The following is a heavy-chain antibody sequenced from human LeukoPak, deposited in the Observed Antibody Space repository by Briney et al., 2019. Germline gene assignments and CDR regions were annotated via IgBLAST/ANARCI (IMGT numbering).Heavy chain of an antibody. J-gene: IGHJ4*02. CDR2: ISYDGSNK. CDR1: GFTFSSYA. V-gene: IGHV3-30-3*01. Sequence: GRSLRLSCAASGFTFSSYAMHWVRQAPGKGLEWVAVISYDGSNKYYADSVKGRFTISRDNSKNTLYLQMNSLRAEDTAVYYCAKDRANYYDSSGYSDYWGQGTLVTVSS. CDR3: AKDRANYYDSSGYSDY. D-gene: IGHD3-22*01.